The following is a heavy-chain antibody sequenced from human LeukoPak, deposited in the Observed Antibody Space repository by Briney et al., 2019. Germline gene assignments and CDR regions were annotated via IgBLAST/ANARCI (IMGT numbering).Heavy chain of an antibody. CDR2: IYPGDSDT. Sequence: PGESLKISCETSGYNFLTFWIAWVRQMPGKGLEWMGVIYPGDSDTRYSPSFQGQVSISVDMSLNTAYLQWRSLRASDTAMYYCARLLDYDSTYYYMDVWGIGTSVIVS. CDR1: GYNFLTFW. V-gene: IGHV5-51*01. J-gene: IGHJ6*03. CDR3: ARLLDYDSTYYYMDV. D-gene: IGHD4-17*01.